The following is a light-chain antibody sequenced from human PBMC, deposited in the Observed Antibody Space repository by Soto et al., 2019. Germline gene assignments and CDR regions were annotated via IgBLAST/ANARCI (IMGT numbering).Light chain of an antibody. CDR3: SSYSTSFFYV. CDR2: GVT. CDR1: SSDVGGYNY. V-gene: IGLV2-14*01. J-gene: IGLJ1*01. Sequence: QSVLTQPASVSGSPGQSITISCTGTSSDVGGYNYVSWYQQHPGKAPKLMIYGVTNRPSGVSYRFSGSKSDYTASLTISGLQAEDEADYYCSSYSTSFFYVFGTGTKLTVL.